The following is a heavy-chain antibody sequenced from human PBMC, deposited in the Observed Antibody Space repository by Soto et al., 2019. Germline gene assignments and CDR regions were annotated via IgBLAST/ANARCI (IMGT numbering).Heavy chain of an antibody. CDR2: ISAYNGNT. CDR3: AYENIGRPPNPIRSRGDRVSYFDY. D-gene: IGHD3-10*01. J-gene: IGHJ4*01. V-gene: IGHV1-18*04. CDR1: GYTCSSYG. Sequence: SGKFSCDASGYTCSSYGIGWVRQAPGQGLEWMGWISAYNGNTNYAQKRQGRVTMTTDASTSAAYMELWGLRSDDTAVDSCAYENIGRPPNPIRSRGDRVSYFDYWGQGPMLTV.